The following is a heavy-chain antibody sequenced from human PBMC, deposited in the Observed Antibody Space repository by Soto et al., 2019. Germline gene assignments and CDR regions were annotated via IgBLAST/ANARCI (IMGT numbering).Heavy chain of an antibody. Sequence: VGSLRLSCAASGFTFSSYAMNWVRQAPGKGPEWVSHISVAGDTYYADSVRGRFTISRDNSRNTLFLQMSSLRAEDTAVYYCAKSLSTATSFDYWGQGTPVTVSS. CDR1: GFTFSSYA. V-gene: IGHV3-23*01. J-gene: IGHJ4*02. CDR3: AKSLSTATSFDY. CDR2: ISVAGDT.